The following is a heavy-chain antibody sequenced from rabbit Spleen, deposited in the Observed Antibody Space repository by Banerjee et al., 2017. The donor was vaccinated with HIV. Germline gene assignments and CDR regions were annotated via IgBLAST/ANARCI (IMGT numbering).Heavy chain of an antibody. Sequence: QSLEESGGDLVKPGASLTLTCTASGFSFSKTYYINWVRQAPGKGLEWIGCIDTGRGASDYASWAKGRFTSSKTSSTTVTLQMTSLTAADTATYFCARVGAASSGWGYDYGMDLWGPGTPVTVS. V-gene: IGHV1S40*01. CDR3: ARVGAASSGWGYDYGMDL. D-gene: IGHD6-1*01. J-gene: IGHJ6*01. CDR1: GFSFSKTYY. CDR2: IDTGRGAS.